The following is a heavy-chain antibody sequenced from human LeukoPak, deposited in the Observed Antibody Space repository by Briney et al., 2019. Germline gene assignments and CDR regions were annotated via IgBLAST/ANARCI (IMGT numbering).Heavy chain of an antibody. V-gene: IGHV3-23*01. J-gene: IGHJ4*02. Sequence: PGGSLRLSCAASGFSFSSYVMSWVRQAPGKGLEWVSVISGSGDSTYYADSVKGRFTISRDNSKNTLYLQMNSLRAEDTAVYHCAKGQTRDGLSLWGQGTLVTVSS. D-gene: IGHD5-24*01. CDR2: ISGSGDST. CDR3: AKGQTRDGLSL. CDR1: GFSFSSYV.